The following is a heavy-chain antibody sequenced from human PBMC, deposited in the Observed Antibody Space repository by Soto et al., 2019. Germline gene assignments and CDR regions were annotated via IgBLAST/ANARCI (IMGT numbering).Heavy chain of an antibody. Sequence: QVQLVQSGAEVKKPGSSVKVSCKASGGTFSSYAISWVRQAPGQGLEWMGGIIPIFGTANYAQKFQGRVTITADESTSTADMELSSLRSEDTAVYYCARDLSNGIVGDSPLDYWGQGTLVTVSS. CDR3: ARDLSNGIVGDSPLDY. CDR2: IIPIFGTA. J-gene: IGHJ4*02. V-gene: IGHV1-69*01. CDR1: GGTFSSYA. D-gene: IGHD1-26*01.